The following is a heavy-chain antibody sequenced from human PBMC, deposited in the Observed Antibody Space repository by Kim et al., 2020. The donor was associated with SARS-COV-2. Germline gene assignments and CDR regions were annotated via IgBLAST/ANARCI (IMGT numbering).Heavy chain of an antibody. V-gene: IGHV3-33*01. D-gene: IGHD6-25*01. Sequence: YYADSVKGRFTISRDNSKNTLYLQMNSLRAEDTAVYYCARRGGFYYFDYWGQGTLVTVSS. CDR3: ARRGGFYYFDY. J-gene: IGHJ4*02.